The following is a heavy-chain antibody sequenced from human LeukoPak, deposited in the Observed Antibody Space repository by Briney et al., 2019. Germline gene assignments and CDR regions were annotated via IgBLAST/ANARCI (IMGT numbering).Heavy chain of an antibody. CDR1: GGSIDSYY. CDR2: IYYTGST. D-gene: IGHD5-18*01. Sequence: PSETLSLTCTVSGGSIDSYYWSWIRQPPGKGLEWIGYIYYTGSTYYNPSLKSRVTISVDTSKNQFSLKLSSVTAADTAAYYCARHSAGIHVPLDPWGQGTLVTVSS. V-gene: IGHV4-59*08. J-gene: IGHJ5*02. CDR3: ARHSAGIHVPLDP.